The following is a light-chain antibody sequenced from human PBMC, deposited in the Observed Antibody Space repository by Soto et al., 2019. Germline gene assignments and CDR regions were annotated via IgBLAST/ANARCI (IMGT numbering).Light chain of an antibody. CDR1: QSVSSN. CDR2: GAS. V-gene: IGKV3-15*01. Sequence: EIVMTQSPATLSVSPGERATLSCRASQSVSSNLAWYQQKPGQAPRLLIYGASTRATGIPARFSGSGSGTEFTLTIGSLQSADLAVYYCQLYNNWPPWTFGQGTKVEIK. CDR3: QLYNNWPPWT. J-gene: IGKJ1*01.